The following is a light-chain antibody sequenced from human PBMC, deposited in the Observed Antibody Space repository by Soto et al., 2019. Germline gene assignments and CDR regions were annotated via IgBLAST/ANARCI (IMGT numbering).Light chain of an antibody. Sequence: EIVLTQSPGTLSLSPGERATLSCRASQSVSSSLAWYQQKPGQAPRLLIYGASSRATGIPDRFSGSGSGPDFTLTISRLEPEDFAVYFCQHYGSSRTFGQGTK. CDR3: QHYGSSRT. CDR2: GAS. J-gene: IGKJ1*01. CDR1: QSVSSS. V-gene: IGKV3-20*01.